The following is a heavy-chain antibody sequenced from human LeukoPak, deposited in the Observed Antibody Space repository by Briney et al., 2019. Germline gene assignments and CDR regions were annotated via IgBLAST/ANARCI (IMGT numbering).Heavy chain of an antibody. CDR3: AKDRTMGIAAAGALDAFDI. CDR2: ISWNSGSV. V-gene: IGHV3-9*01. J-gene: IGHJ3*02. D-gene: IGHD6-13*01. CDR1: GFTFDDYA. Sequence: GRSLRLSCAASGFTFDDYAMHWVRQAPGKGLEWVSGISWNSGSVGYADSVKGRFTISRDNSKNSLYLQMNSLRTEDTALYYCAKDRTMGIAAAGALDAFDIWGQGTMVTVSS.